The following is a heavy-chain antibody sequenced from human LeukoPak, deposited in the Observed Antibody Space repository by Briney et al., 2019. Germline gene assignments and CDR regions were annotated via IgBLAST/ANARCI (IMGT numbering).Heavy chain of an antibody. V-gene: IGHV3-20*04. CDR2: INWNGGST. J-gene: IGHJ3*02. D-gene: IGHD3-16*01. CDR3: ARVRWGSNGSEVFDI. Sequence: GGSLRLSCAASGFTFSSYAMSWVRQAPGKGLEWVSGINWNGGSTGYADSVKGRFTISRDNAKNSLYLQMNSLRAEDTALYYCARVRWGSNGSEVFDIWGQGTMVTVSS. CDR1: GFTFSSYA.